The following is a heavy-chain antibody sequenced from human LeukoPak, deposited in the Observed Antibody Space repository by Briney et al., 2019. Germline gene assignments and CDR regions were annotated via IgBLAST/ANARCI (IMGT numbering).Heavy chain of an antibody. CDR2: INWNSGNI. V-gene: IGHV3-20*04. Sequence: GGSLRLSCAASGFTFSSYWMSWVRQAPGKGLEWVSGINWNSGNIGYADSVKGRFTISRDNAKNSLYLQMNSLRAEDTALYYCAKDMVRGVIYAFDIWGQGTMVTVSS. J-gene: IGHJ3*02. CDR1: GFTFSSYW. D-gene: IGHD3-10*01. CDR3: AKDMVRGVIYAFDI.